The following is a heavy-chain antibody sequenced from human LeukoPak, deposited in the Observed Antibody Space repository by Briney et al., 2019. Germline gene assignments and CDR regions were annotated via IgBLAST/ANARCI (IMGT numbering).Heavy chain of an antibody. V-gene: IGHV3-7*01. D-gene: IGHD1-26*01. CDR2: IEQDGSEA. J-gene: IGHJ4*02. CDR1: GFTFSNYW. CDR3: ARGGPSGSYLNY. Sequence: PGGSLRLSCAASGFTFSNYWMSWVRQAPEKGLEWVANIEQDGSEAYYVDSVKGRFTISRDNAKNSLYLQMNSLRAEDTAVYYCARGGPSGSYLNYWGQGTLVTVSS.